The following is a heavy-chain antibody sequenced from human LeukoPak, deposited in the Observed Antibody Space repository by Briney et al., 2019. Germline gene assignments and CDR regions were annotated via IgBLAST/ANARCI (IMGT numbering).Heavy chain of an antibody. J-gene: IGHJ6*03. D-gene: IGHD1-14*01. CDR1: GGSISSGDYS. Sequence: SQTLSLTCAVSGGSISSGDYSWSWIRQPPGKGLEWIGYIYYTDSYYNPSLKSRVTISLDTSKNQFSLKLSSVTAADTAVYYCARTGTPPYYYYYMDVWGKGTTVTVSS. V-gene: IGHV4-30-4*07. CDR3: ARTGTPPYYYYYMDV. CDR2: IYYTDS.